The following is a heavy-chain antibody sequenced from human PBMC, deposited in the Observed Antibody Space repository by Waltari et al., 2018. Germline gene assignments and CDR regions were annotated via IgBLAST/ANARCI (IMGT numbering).Heavy chain of an antibody. D-gene: IGHD2-2*01. J-gene: IGHJ3*02. V-gene: IGHV4-31*03. CDR1: GGSISSGGYY. CDR2: IYYSGST. CDR3: AREPSVPAATQLSRADAFDI. Sequence: QVQLQESGPGLVKPSQTLSLTCTVSGGSISSGGYYWSWIRQHPGKGLEWIGYIYYSGSTYYNPSLKSRVTISVDTSKNQFSLKLSSVTAADTAVYYCAREPSVPAATQLSRADAFDIWGQGTMVTVSS.